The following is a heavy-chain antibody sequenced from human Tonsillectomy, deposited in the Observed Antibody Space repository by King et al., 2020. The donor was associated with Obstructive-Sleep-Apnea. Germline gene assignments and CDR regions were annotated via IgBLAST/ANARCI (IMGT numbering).Heavy chain of an antibody. CDR3: MTKKGYSGYDYWAY. CDR2: IFPGDSDS. J-gene: IGHJ4*02. Sequence: VQLVESGAEVKKPGESLKISCKTSGYSFNNYWIGWVRQMPGKGLEWMGIIFPGDSDSRYSPSFQGEVTISVDKSLSAAYLQWGSLKASDSAMYYCMTKKGYSGYDYWAYWGQGTLVTVSS. V-gene: IGHV5-51*01. D-gene: IGHD5-12*01. CDR1: GYSFNNYW.